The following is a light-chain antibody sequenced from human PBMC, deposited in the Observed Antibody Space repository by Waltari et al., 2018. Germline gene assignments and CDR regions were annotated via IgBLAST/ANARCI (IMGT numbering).Light chain of an antibody. J-gene: IGKJ2*02. Sequence: DIQMTQSPSSLSASVGDRVTITCRASRDITDSLAWYQQKPGRAPKVLLLDASSLQSGVPSRFIGSGSGTDFTLTISSLQPEDVATYYCQHYYSTPRTFGRGTTVEIK. CDR3: QHYYSTPRT. V-gene: IGKV1-NL1*01. CDR1: RDITDS. CDR2: DAS.